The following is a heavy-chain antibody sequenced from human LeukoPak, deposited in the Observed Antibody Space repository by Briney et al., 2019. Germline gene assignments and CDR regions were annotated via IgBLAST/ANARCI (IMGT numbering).Heavy chain of an antibody. CDR2: IIPIFGTA. D-gene: IGHD2-21*02. Sequence: SVKVSCKASGGTFISYAISWVRQAPGQGLEWVGGIIPIFGTANYAQKFQGRVTITADESTSTAYMELSSLRSEDTAVYYCARSACGGDCYADAFDIWGQGTMVTVSS. J-gene: IGHJ3*02. CDR1: GGTFISYA. CDR3: ARSACGGDCYADAFDI. V-gene: IGHV1-69*13.